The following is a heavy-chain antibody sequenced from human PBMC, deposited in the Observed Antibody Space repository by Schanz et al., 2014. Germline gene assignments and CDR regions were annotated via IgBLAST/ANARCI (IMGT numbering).Heavy chain of an antibody. D-gene: IGHD2-8*02. Sequence: QVQLVQSGDEVKKPGASVKVSCKTSGYTFSDYGITWVRQAPGQGLEWVGWISPYTGNTHYFDKMEGRVTMTTDTSTSTAYMELRSMRSDDTAMYYCATMRGYSTATACQMLEVLDVWGQGTMVTVSS. J-gene: IGHJ3*01. CDR1: GYTFSDYG. V-gene: IGHV1-18*01. CDR2: ISPYTGNT. CDR3: ATMRGYSTATACQMLEVLDV.